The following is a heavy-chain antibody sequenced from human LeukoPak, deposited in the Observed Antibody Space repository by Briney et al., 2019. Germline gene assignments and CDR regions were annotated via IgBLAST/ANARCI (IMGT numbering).Heavy chain of an antibody. CDR3: ARTQGSSSWDYYFDY. CDR1: GGSISSYD. Sequence: KFSETLSLTCTVSGGSISSYDWSWIRQPPGKGLEWIGYIYTSGSTTYSPSLKSRVAISVDTSKNQFSLKLSSVTAADTAVYYCARTQGSSSWDYYFDYWGQGTLVTVSS. D-gene: IGHD6-19*01. CDR2: IYTSGST. V-gene: IGHV4-4*09. J-gene: IGHJ4*02.